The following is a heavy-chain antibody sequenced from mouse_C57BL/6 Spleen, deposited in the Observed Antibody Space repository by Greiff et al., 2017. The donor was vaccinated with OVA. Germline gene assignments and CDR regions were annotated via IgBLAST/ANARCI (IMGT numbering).Heavy chain of an antibody. V-gene: IGHV1-19*01. CDR3: ARQDYGFDY. D-gene: IGHD1-1*01. Sequence: VQLKQSGPVLVKPGASVKMSCKASGYTFTDYYMNWVKQSHGKSLEWIGVINPYNGGTSYNQKFKGKATLTVDKSSSTAYMEHNSLTSEDSAVYYCARQDYGFDYWAKAPLSQSPQ. CDR2: INPYNGGT. J-gene: IGHJ2*01. CDR1: GYTFTDYY.